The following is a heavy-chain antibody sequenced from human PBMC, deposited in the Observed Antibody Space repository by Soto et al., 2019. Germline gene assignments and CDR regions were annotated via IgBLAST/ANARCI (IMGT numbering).Heavy chain of an antibody. CDR3: ARVPYYDTSGYQYYFDS. D-gene: IGHD3-22*01. J-gene: IGHJ4*02. CDR1: GGSISANY. CDR2: IYYSGST. Sequence: PSETLSLTCTVSGGSISANYWSWIRQSPGKGLEWIAYIYYSGSTNYNPSLKSRVTISVDTSKNQFSLKLSSVTAADTAVYYCARVPYYDTSGYQYYFDSWGQGTLVTVSS. V-gene: IGHV4-59*01.